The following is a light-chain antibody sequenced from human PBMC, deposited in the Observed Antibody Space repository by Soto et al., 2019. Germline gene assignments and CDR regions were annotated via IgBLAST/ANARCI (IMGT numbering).Light chain of an antibody. V-gene: IGKV3-11*01. CDR1: QSVSSY. J-gene: IGKJ5*01. CDR3: QQYGYSPIT. CDR2: EAS. Sequence: EIVLTPSPATLSLSPGERATLSCMASQSVSSYLAWYQQTPGQAPRLLIYEASTRATGIPARFSGGGSGTDFTLTISSLEPEDFAVYYCQQYGYSPITCGQGKRREIK.